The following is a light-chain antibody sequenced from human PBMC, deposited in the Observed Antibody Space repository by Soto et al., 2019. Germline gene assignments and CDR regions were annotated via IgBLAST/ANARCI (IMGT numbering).Light chain of an antibody. J-gene: IGLJ2*01. V-gene: IGLV1-44*01. CDR1: SSNIGSNT. CDR3: AVWDDSLNGVV. Sequence: QSVLTQPPSASGTPGRRVTISCSGSSSNIGSNTVNWYQQLPGTAPKLLIYSNNQRPSGVPDRFSGSKSGTSASLAISGLQSEDEADYYCAVWDDSLNGVVFGGGTKLTVL. CDR2: SNN.